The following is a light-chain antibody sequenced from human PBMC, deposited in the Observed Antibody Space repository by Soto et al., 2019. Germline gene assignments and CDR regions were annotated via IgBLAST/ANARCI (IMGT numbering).Light chain of an antibody. J-gene: IGLJ2*01. CDR3: LSYTRNTTLL. Sequence: QSALTQPASVSGSPGQSITISCTGTSSDIGGYKYVSWYQHHPGRAPKFIIYEVNNRPSGVSNRFSGSKSGNTASLTIAGLQTEDEAEYYCLSYTRNTTLLFGGGTTLTVL. V-gene: IGLV2-14*01. CDR1: SSDIGGYKY. CDR2: EVN.